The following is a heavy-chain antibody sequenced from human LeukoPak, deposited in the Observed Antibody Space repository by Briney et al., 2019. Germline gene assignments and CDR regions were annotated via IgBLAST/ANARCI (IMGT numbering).Heavy chain of an antibody. V-gene: IGHV4-59*11. CDR2: ISDSGST. CDR1: GGSLSTHH. CDR3: ARGYDSSAYYPFNY. Sequence: SETLSLTCVVSGGSLSTHHWSWIRQSPGRGLEWIGYISDSGSTNYNPSLESRVTISVDTSKNQFSLMLSSVTAADTAVYYCARGYDSSAYYPFNYWGQGTLVTVSS. D-gene: IGHD3-22*01. J-gene: IGHJ4*02.